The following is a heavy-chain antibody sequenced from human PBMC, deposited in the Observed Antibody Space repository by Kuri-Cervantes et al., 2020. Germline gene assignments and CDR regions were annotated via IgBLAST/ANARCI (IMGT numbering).Heavy chain of an antibody. V-gene: IGHV4-39*07. CDR3: ARHRSPMVQAVDP. J-gene: IGHJ5*02. D-gene: IGHD3-10*01. CDR1: GGSISSSRYY. CDR2: IYYSGST. Sequence: ESLKISCTVSGGSISSSRYYWGWIRQLPGKGLEWIGSIYYSGSTYYNPSLKSRVTISVDTSKNQFSLKLSSVTAADTAVYYCARHRSPMVQAVDPWGQGTLVTVSS.